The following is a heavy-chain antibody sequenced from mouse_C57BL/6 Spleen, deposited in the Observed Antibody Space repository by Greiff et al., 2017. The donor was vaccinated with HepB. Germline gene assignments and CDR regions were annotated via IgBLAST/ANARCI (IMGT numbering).Heavy chain of an antibody. CDR1: GYAFSSYW. Sequence: QVQLQQSGAELVKPGASVKISCKASGYAFSSYWMNWVKQRPGKGLEWIGQIYPGDGDTNYNGKFKGKATLTADKSSSTAYMQLSSLTSEDSAVYFCARRDYDRSSYWYFDVWGTGTTVTVSS. J-gene: IGHJ1*03. CDR2: IYPGDGDT. D-gene: IGHD1-1*01. CDR3: ARRDYDRSSYWYFDV. V-gene: IGHV1-80*01.